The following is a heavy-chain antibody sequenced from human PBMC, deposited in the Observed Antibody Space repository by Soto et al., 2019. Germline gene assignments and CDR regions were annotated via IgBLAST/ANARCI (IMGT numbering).Heavy chain of an antibody. CDR1: GFTLRTLW. CDR3: VSRYLEYCTSASCSAPYDW. CDR2: KKQEGSTK. Sequence: GGSLRLSCAAYGFTLRTLWMSWVRQAPGKGPEGVDTKKQEGSTKYDEDSRKGRCTIYRNNTKKAMNMQMNRMRAEETAMYYNVSRYLEYCTSASCSAPYDWWGQGTLVTVSS. D-gene: IGHD2-2*01. V-gene: IGHV3-7*02. J-gene: IGHJ4*02.